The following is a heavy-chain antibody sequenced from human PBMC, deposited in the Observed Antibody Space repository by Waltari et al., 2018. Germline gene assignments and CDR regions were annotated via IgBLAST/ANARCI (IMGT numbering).Heavy chain of an antibody. V-gene: IGHV3-74*01. CDR3: ASWKFCTGGNCYGWGY. Sequence: VRQVPGKGRVWVSRINSDGGSTGYADSVKGRFTISRDNAKSTLYLQMSSLRADDSAVYYCASWKFCTGGNCYGWGYWGQGTLVTVSS. J-gene: IGHJ4*02. D-gene: IGHD2-15*01. CDR2: INSDGGST.